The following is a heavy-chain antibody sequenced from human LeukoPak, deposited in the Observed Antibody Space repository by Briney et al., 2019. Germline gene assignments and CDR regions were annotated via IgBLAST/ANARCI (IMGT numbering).Heavy chain of an antibody. Sequence: ASVKVSRKASGYTFTSYDINWVRQATGHGLEWMGWMNPNRGNTGYAQKFQGRVTMTRNTSIITAYMELSSLRSEDTAVYYCARDLGGSSGWYWNYYYYYMDVWGKGTTVTVSS. CDR1: GYTFTSYD. J-gene: IGHJ6*03. V-gene: IGHV1-8*01. D-gene: IGHD6-19*01. CDR2: MNPNRGNT. CDR3: ARDLGGSSGWYWNYYYYYMDV.